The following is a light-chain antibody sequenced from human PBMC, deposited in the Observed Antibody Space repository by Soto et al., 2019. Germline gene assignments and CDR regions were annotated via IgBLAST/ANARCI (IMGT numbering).Light chain of an antibody. CDR3: QQYGSSPRT. Sequence: EFVLTQSPGTLSLSPGERATISCRASQTVRNNYLAWYQQKPGQAPRLLIYDASSRATGIPDRFSGGGSGTDFTLTISRLEPEDFAVYYCQQYGSSPRTFGGGTKVDIK. J-gene: IGKJ4*01. V-gene: IGKV3-20*01. CDR1: QTVRNNY. CDR2: DAS.